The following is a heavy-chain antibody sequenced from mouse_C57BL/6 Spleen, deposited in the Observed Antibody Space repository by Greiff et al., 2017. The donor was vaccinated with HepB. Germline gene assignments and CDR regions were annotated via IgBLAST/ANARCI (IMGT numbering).Heavy chain of an antibody. CDR3: ARGDSNYAMDY. Sequence: QVHVKQPGAELVKPGASVKLSCKASGYTFTSYWMHWVKQRPGQGLEWIGMIHPNSGSTNYNEKFKSKATLTVDKSSSTAYMQLSSLTSEDSAVYYCARGDSNYAMDYWGQGTSVTVSS. CDR1: GYTFTSYW. J-gene: IGHJ4*01. D-gene: IGHD2-5*01. V-gene: IGHV1-64*01. CDR2: IHPNSGST.